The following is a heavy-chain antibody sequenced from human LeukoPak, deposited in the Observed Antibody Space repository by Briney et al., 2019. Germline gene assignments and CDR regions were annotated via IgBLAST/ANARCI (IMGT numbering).Heavy chain of an antibody. CDR1: GFIFSNYE. CDR3: AKQRPGTPSGLDY. V-gene: IGHV3-48*03. D-gene: IGHD1/OR15-1a*01. CDR2: INSGGTPI. Sequence: GGSLRLSCAASGFIFSNYEMNWVRQAPGKGLEWISYINSGGTPIYYADSVKGRFTMSRDNAKNSLYLQMNSLRAEDTAVYYCAKQRPGTPSGLDYWGQGTLVTVSS. J-gene: IGHJ4*02.